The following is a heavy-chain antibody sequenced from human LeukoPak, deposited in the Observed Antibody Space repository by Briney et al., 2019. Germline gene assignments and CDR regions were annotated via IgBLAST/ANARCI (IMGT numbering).Heavy chain of an antibody. CDR2: INHSGST. J-gene: IGHJ5*02. Sequence: SETLSLTCAVYGGSFSGYYWSWIRQPPGKGLEWIGEINHSGSTNYIPSLKSRVTISVDTSKNQFSLKLSSVTAADTAVYYCARGGRGRRSLNWFDPWGQGTLVTVSS. D-gene: IGHD1-14*01. CDR3: ARGGRGRRSLNWFDP. V-gene: IGHV4-34*01. CDR1: GGSFSGYY.